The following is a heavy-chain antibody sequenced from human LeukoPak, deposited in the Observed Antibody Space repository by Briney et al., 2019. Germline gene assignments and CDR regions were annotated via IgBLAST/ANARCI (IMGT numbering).Heavy chain of an antibody. J-gene: IGHJ4*02. CDR2: LSYDASNK. V-gene: IGHV3-30*04. D-gene: IGHD3-22*01. Sequence: GGSLRLSCAASGFTFSSYAMHWVRQAPGKGLEWVAVLSYDASNKYYADSVKGRFTISRDNSKNTLYLQMNSLRAEDTAVYYCAGDYDSSSYYYVGATVTYWGQGTLVTVSS. CDR1: GFTFSSYA. CDR3: AGDYDSSSYYYVGATVTY.